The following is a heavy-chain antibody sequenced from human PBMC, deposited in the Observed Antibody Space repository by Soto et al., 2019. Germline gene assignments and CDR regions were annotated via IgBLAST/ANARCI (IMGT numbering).Heavy chain of an antibody. CDR1: GFTFSNYA. J-gene: IGHJ4*02. V-gene: IGHV3-23*01. CDR2: LSGSGGNT. D-gene: IGHD3-9*01. Sequence: EVQLLESGGGLVQPGGSLRLSCAADGFTFSNYAMSWVRQAPGKGLEWVSGLSGSGGNTYYADSVKGRFTISRDNSNNTLYLQMNSLRAEDTAQYHCAKGYYGMLTGLDCWGQGTLVTVSS. CDR3: AKGYYGMLTGLDC.